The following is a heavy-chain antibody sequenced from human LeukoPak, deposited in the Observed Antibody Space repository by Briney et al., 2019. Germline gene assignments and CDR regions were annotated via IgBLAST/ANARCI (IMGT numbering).Heavy chain of an antibody. Sequence: GGSLRLSCAASGFTFSSYAVSWVRQAPGKGLEWVSAISGSGGSTYYADSVKGRFTISRDNSKNTLYLQMNSLRAEDTAVYYCAKTHQPYYDFWSGYYGPTTYYYYGMDVWGQGTTVTVSS. J-gene: IGHJ6*02. D-gene: IGHD3-3*01. V-gene: IGHV3-23*01. CDR1: GFTFSSYA. CDR2: ISGSGGST. CDR3: AKTHQPYYDFWSGYYGPTTYYYYGMDV.